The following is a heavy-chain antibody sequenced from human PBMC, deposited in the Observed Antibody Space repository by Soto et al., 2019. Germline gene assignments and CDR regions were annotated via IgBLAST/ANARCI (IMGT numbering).Heavy chain of an antibody. J-gene: IGHJ4*02. CDR1: GGSISTYY. CDR2: IYYSGST. CDR3: ARGGTVLNGFDY. D-gene: IGHD4-17*01. Sequence: QVQLQESGPGLVKPSETLSLTCTVSGGSISTYYWSWIRQPPGMGLEWIGYIYYSGSTNYNPSLKSRVTISVDTSENQFSLNLTSVTAADTAVYYCARGGTVLNGFDYWGQGTLVTVSS. V-gene: IGHV4-59*01.